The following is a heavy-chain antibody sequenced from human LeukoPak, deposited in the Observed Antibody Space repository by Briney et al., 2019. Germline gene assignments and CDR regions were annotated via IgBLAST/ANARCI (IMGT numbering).Heavy chain of an antibody. CDR2: IYHRGST. D-gene: IGHD2-21*02. V-gene: IGHV4-38-2*02. CDR3: ATLVLMTAFDAFDI. Sequence: TTSETLSLTCSVSGYSISSGHNWGWIRQPPGKGLEWIGSIYHRGSTNYNPSLKSRVTISEDTSKNQFSLKLTSVTAADTAVYYCATLVLMTAFDAFDIWGQGTMVTVSS. J-gene: IGHJ3*02. CDR1: GYSISSGHN.